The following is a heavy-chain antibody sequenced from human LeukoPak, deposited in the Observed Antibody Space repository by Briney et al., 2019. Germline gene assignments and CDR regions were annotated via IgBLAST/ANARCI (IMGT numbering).Heavy chain of an antibody. CDR1: GYTFTSYG. CDR2: INAGNGNT. Sequence: ASVKVSCKASGYTFTSYGITWVRQAPGQGLEWMGWINAGNGNTKYSQEFQGRVTITRDTSASTAYMELSSLRSEDMAVYYCARDASGSGDMDVWGKGTTVTVSS. D-gene: IGHD1-26*01. J-gene: IGHJ6*03. CDR3: ARDASGSGDMDV. V-gene: IGHV1-3*03.